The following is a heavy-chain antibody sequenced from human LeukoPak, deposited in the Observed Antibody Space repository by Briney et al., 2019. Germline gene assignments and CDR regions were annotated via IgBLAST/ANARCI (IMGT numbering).Heavy chain of an antibody. CDR2: IKQDGSEK. CDR3: ASSGWSGWYVGY. V-gene: IGHV3-7*01. CDR1: GFTFSSYW. Sequence: PGGSMRLACAASGFTFSSYWMSWVRQAPGKGLEWVANIKQDGSEKYYVDSVKGRFTISRDNAKNSLYLQMNSLRDEDTAVYYCASSGWSGWYVGYWGQGTLVTVSS. D-gene: IGHD6-19*01. J-gene: IGHJ4*02.